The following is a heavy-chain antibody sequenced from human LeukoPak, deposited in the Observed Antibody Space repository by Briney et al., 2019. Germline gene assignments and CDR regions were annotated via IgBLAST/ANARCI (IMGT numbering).Heavy chain of an antibody. Sequence: GGSLRLSCAASGFTFSDHYMDWVRQAPGKGLEWVGRTRNKANSYTTEYAASVKGRFTISRDDSKNSLYLQMNSLRAEDTAVYYCARVSEGTHRPGAFDIWGQGTMVTVSS. CDR3: ARVSEGTHRPGAFDI. J-gene: IGHJ3*02. V-gene: IGHV3-72*01. CDR1: GFTFSDHY. D-gene: IGHD2-2*01. CDR2: TRNKANSYTT.